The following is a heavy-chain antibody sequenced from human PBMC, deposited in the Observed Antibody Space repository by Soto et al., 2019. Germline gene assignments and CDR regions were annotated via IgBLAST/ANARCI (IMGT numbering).Heavy chain of an antibody. D-gene: IGHD3-3*01. V-gene: IGHV3-9*01. J-gene: IGHJ3*02. CDR2: ISWNSGSI. CDR3: AKDKSYYDFWSGHDAFDI. CDR1: GFTFDDYA. Sequence: SLRLSCAASGFTFDDYAMHWVRQAPGKGLEWVSGISWNSGSIGYADSVKGRFTISRDNAKNSLYLQMNSLRAEHTALYYCAKDKSYYDFWSGHDAFDIWGQGTMVTVS.